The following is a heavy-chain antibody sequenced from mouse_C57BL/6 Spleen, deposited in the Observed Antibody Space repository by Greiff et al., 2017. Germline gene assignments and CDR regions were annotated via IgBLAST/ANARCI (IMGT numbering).Heavy chain of an antibody. Sequence: QVQLKESGAELVRPGASVKLSCKASGYTFTDYYINWVKQRPGQGLEWIAWIYPGSGNTYYNEQFKGKATLTAEKSSSTAYMQLSSLTSEASAVXFCARRVLWLRQGYYFDYWGQGTTLTVSS. D-gene: IGHD2-2*01. CDR3: ARRVLWLRQGYYFDY. CDR2: IYPGSGNT. J-gene: IGHJ2*01. CDR1: GYTFTDYY. V-gene: IGHV1-76*01.